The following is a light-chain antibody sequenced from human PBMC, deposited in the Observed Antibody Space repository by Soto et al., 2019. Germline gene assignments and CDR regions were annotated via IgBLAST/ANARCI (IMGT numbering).Light chain of an antibody. CDR3: SSYSSSSSYV. CDR2: EVS. CDR1: SSDIDAYNY. Sequence: QSVLTQPASVSGSPGQSITISCTGTSSDIDAYNYVSWYLQHPGKAPKLMVFEVSTRPSGVSNRFSGSKSGNTASLTISGRQPEDEADYYCSSYSSSSSYVFRTGTKVTVL. V-gene: IGLV2-14*01. J-gene: IGLJ1*01.